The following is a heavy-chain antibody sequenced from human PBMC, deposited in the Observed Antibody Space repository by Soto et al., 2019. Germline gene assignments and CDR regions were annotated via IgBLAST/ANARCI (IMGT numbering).Heavy chain of an antibody. CDR1: GFTFSSYS. CDR3: ARDRMVRGVMLNYYYGMDV. V-gene: IGHV3-21*01. D-gene: IGHD3-10*01. J-gene: IGHJ6*02. CDR2: ISSSSSYI. Sequence: EVQLVESGGGLVKPGGSLRLSCAASGFTFSSYSMNWVRQAPGKWLEWVSSISSSSSYIYYADSVKGRFTISRDNAKNSLYLQMNSLRAEDTAVYYCARDRMVRGVMLNYYYGMDVWGQGTTVTVSS.